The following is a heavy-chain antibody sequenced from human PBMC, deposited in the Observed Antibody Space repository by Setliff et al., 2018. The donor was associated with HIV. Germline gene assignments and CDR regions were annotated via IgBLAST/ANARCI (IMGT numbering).Heavy chain of an antibody. CDR2: INHSGTT. D-gene: IGHD2-21*01. CDR1: GGSFSGFY. Sequence: SETLSLTCAVYGGSFSGFYWNWIRQPPGKGLEWIGEINHSGTTNYNPSLRSRVTISMETSNTRFSLWLRSATAADTATYFCARLGRAIDDGGSSLRLDFWGQGMLVTVSS. V-gene: IGHV4-34*01. J-gene: IGHJ4*02. CDR3: ARLGRAIDDGGSSLRLDF.